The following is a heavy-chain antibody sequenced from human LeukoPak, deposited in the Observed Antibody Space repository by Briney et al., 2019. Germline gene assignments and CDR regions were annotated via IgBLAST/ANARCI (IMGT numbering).Heavy chain of an antibody. Sequence: ASVKVSCKASGYTFTGYYMHWVRQAPGQGLEWMGWINPNSGGTNYAQKFQGRVTMTRDTSISTAYMDMSSLRSDDTAVYYCARGRTHRRLWLGESTGGPFDYWGQGTLVTVSS. CDR1: GYTFTGYY. V-gene: IGHV1-2*02. J-gene: IGHJ4*02. D-gene: IGHD3-10*01. CDR2: INPNSGGT. CDR3: ARGRTHRRLWLGESTGGPFDY.